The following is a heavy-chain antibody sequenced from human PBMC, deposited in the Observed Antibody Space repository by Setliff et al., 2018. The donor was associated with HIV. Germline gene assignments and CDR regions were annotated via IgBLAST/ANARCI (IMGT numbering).Heavy chain of an antibody. J-gene: IGHJ6*03. CDR2: FIPIFDTA. Sequence: GASVKVSCKASGGALSSYAITWVRQAPGQGLEWMGGFIPIFDTAKYAQKFQGRLTITRDDSTNTAYMELGSLRSEDTAVYYCARGIGLIREDFYYYMDVWGKGTTVTAP. CDR3: ARGIGLIREDFYYYMDV. V-gene: IGHV1-69*05. D-gene: IGHD6-13*01. CDR1: GGALSSYA.